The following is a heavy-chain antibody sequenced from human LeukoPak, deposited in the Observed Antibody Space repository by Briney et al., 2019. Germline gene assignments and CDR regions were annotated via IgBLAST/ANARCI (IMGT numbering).Heavy chain of an antibody. CDR2: INASTGTT. J-gene: IGHJ4*02. CDR1: RNTFTKYY. Sequence: ASVKVSCKASRNTFTKYYMHWVRQAPGQGLQWMGDINASTGTTTYAQKFQGRVTMTRDTSTSTVYMELRSLRSDDSAVYYCARGAPTGYAISSGRYDYWGQGPLVTVSS. CDR3: ARGAPTGYAISSGRYDY. V-gene: IGHV1-46*01. D-gene: IGHD6-6*01.